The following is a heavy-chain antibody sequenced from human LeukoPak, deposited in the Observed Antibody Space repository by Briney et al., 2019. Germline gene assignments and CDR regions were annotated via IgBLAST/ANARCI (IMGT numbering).Heavy chain of an antibody. D-gene: IGHD1-7*01. V-gene: IGHV3-43*01. CDR1: GLTFDDYT. J-gene: IGHJ4*02. CDR2: ISWDGVTT. CDR3: ARDKTGTGIDY. Sequence: GGSLRLSCAASGLTFDDYTMHWVRQAPGKGLEWVSLISWDGVTTYYAHSVKGRFTISRDSSKNSLFLQMNSLRTEDTALYYCARDKTGTGIDYRGQGTLVTVSS.